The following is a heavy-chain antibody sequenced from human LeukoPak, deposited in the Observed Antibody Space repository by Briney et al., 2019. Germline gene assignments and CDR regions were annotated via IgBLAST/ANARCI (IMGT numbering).Heavy chain of an antibody. V-gene: IGHV3-23*01. CDR1: GFTFSSYG. D-gene: IGHD6-6*01. CDR3: TKRVPYSSSSVYFDY. Sequence: GGSLRLSCAVSGFTFSSYGMSWVRQAPGKGLEWVSAISDSGSDTYYADSVKGRFTISKDNSKNTLYLRMNSLRADDTAVYYCTKRVPYSSSSVYFDYWGQGTLVTVSS. CDR2: ISDSGSDT. J-gene: IGHJ4*02.